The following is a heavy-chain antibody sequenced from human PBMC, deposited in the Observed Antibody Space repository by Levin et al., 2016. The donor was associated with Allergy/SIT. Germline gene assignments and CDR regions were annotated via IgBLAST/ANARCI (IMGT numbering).Heavy chain of an antibody. D-gene: IGHD5-18*01. Sequence: SETLSLTCAVYGGSFSGYYWSWIRQPPGKGLEWIGEINHSGSTNYNPSLKSRVTISADTSKNQFSLKLSSVTAADTAVYYCARGRGQLWLRPGMDVWGQGTTVTVSS. J-gene: IGHJ6*02. CDR2: INHSGST. CDR3: ARGRGQLWLRPGMDV. V-gene: IGHV4-34*01. CDR1: GGSFSGYY.